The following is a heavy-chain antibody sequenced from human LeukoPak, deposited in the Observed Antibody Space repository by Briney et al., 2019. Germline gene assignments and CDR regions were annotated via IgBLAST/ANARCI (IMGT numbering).Heavy chain of an antibody. CDR2: IRRGTNGYTT. Sequence: PGGSLRLSCAASGFTFSDYILDWVRQAPGKGLEWVGRIRRGTNGYTTEYAASVQGRFTISRGDSENSLYLHMNSLKWEDTAVYHCTGDGGDSLYSAFDFWGPGTMVTVSS. D-gene: IGHD3-16*01. CDR3: TGDGGDSLYSAFDF. J-gene: IGHJ3*01. V-gene: IGHV3-72*01. CDR1: GFTFSDYI.